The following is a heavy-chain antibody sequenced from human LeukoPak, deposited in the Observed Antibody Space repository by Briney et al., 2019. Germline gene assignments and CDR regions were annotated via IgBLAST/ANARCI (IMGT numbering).Heavy chain of an antibody. J-gene: IGHJ4*02. V-gene: IGHV3-23*01. Sequence: GGSLRLSCAASRFTFSSYGMHWVRQAPGKGLEWVAGIAGGDDRFYADSVKGRFSISRDNSKNTVDLQMNSLRVEDTAVYYCAKDYVSGGGYWDFDYWGQGTLVTVSS. CDR1: RFTFSSYG. CDR3: AKDYVSGGGYWDFDY. CDR2: IAGGDDR. D-gene: IGHD5-24*01.